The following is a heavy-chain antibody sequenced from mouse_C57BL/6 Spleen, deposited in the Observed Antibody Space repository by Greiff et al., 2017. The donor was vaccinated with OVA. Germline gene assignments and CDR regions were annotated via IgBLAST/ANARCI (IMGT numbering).Heavy chain of an antibody. D-gene: IGHD2-4*01. CDR3: ARRKGYDYDGDFDV. V-gene: IGHV1-26*01. CDR2: INPNNGGT. Sequence: VQLQQSGPELVKPGASVKISCKASGYTFTDYYMNWVKQSHGKSLEWIGDINPNNGGTSYNQKFKGKATLTVDKSSSTAYMELRSLTSEDSAVYYCARRKGYDYDGDFDVWGTGTTVTVSS. J-gene: IGHJ1*03. CDR1: GYTFTDYY.